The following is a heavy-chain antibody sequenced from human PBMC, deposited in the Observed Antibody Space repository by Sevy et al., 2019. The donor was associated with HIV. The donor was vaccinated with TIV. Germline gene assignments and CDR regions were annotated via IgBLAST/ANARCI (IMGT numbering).Heavy chain of an antibody. CDR1: GFTFSSYS. CDR2: INSISTYI. D-gene: IGHD3-22*01. CDR3: ARGPDYYDSSGYYDQ. Sequence: GGSMRLSCAASGFTFSSYSMHWVRQAPGKGLEWVSSINSISTYIYYADSVKGRFTISRDNAKNSLYLQMNSLRAEDTAVYYGARGPDYYDSSGYYDQWGQGTLVTVSS. V-gene: IGHV3-21*01. J-gene: IGHJ5*02.